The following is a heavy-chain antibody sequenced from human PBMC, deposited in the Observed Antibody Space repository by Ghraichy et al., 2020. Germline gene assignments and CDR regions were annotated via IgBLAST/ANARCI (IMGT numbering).Heavy chain of an antibody. CDR2: SYYSGGT. D-gene: IGHD4-23*01. V-gene: IGHV4-61*01. Sequence: SQTLSLTCTVSGGSVSTENYYWSWIRQPPGKRLEWIGYSYYSGGTTYNPSLRSRVTISVDTSKNQFSLKLSSVTAADTAVYYCARAVGGRDWYFDLWGRGTLVIVSS. CDR3: ARAVGGRDWYFDL. J-gene: IGHJ2*01. CDR1: GGSVSTENYY.